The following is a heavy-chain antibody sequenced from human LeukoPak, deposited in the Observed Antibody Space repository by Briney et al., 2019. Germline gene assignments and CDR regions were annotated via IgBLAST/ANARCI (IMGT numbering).Heavy chain of an antibody. CDR2: IYPGDSDT. D-gene: IGHD3-22*01. J-gene: IGHJ4*02. Sequence: GESLKISCKASGYSFSTYWIGWVRQMPGKGLEWMGIIYPGDSDTRYSPSFQGQVTISADRSISTAYLQWSGLKASDTAIYYCARRNTYDYFFDFWGQGTPVTVSS. CDR3: ARRNTYDYFFDF. V-gene: IGHV5-51*01. CDR1: GYSFSTYW.